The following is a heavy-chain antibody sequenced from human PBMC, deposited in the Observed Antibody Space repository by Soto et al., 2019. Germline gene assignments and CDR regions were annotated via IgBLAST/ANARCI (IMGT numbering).Heavy chain of an antibody. V-gene: IGHV4-39*01. J-gene: IGHJ4*02. CDR3: ASLYDILTGYTTGNLAFDY. CDR2: IYYSGST. CDR1: GGSISSSSYY. Sequence: PSETLSLTCTVSGGSISSSSYYWGWIRQPPGKGLEWIGSIYYSGSTYYNPSLKSRVTISVDTSKNQFSLKLSSVTAADTAVYYCASLYDILTGYTTGNLAFDYWGQGTLVTVSS. D-gene: IGHD3-9*01.